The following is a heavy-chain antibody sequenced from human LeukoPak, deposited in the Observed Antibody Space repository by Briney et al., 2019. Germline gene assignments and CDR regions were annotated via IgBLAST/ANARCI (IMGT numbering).Heavy chain of an antibody. J-gene: IGHJ4*02. V-gene: IGHV3-15*01. CDR1: GFTFSNAW. D-gene: IGHD6-13*01. CDR2: IKSKTDGGTT. Sequence: GGSLRLACAASGFTFSNAWMSCVRQAPGKGLEWVGRIKSKTDGGTTDYAAPVKVRFNISRDDSKNTLYLQMNSLKTEDTAVYYCTTDSWAAAGTGNYWGQGTLVTVSS. CDR3: TTDSWAAAGTGNY.